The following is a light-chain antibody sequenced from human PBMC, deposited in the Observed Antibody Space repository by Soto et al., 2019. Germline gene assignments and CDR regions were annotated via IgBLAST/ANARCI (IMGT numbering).Light chain of an antibody. CDR1: QTITSNY. J-gene: IGKJ1*01. CDR2: AAS. CDR3: QQYDSSLWT. V-gene: IGKV3-20*01. Sequence: EILLTQSPGTLSLSPGERATLSCMASQTITSNYLAWYQQKPGQAPRLLIYAASNRATGIPDRFSGSGSGTEFTLTISGLEPEDFAVYYCQQYDSSLWTFGQGSKV.